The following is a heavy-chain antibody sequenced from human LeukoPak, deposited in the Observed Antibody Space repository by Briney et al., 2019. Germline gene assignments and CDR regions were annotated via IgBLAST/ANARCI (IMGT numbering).Heavy chain of an antibody. D-gene: IGHD1-26*01. CDR1: GDSITSYY. V-gene: IGHV4-59*08. CDR2: IYYSGST. J-gene: IGHJ4*02. Sequence: PSETLSLTCTVSGDSITSYYWSWTRQPPGKGLEWFGYIYYSGSTNYNPSLKSRVTISVDTSKNQFSLKLSSVTAADTAVYYCAATKWELPYFDYWGQGTLVTVSS. CDR3: AATKWELPYFDY.